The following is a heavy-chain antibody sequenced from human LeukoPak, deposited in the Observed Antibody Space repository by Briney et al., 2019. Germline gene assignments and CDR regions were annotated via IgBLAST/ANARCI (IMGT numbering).Heavy chain of an antibody. CDR1: GFTFYDYD. D-gene: IGHD6-19*01. CDR2: IGYGGYT. Sequence: GGSLRLSCVASGFTFYDYDIHWVRQTTGQGLEWGQAIGYGGYTYYACTVRGRFTIPKDDDEKSLSLQMNNLRAEERAGYYCVSKKDSGRYGFDHWGQGNLGTVSS. J-gene: IGHJ4*02. V-gene: IGHV3-13*01. CDR3: VSKKDSGRYGFDH.